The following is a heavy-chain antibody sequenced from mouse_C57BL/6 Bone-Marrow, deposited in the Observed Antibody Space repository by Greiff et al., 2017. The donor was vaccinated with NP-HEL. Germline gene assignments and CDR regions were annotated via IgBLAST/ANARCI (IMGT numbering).Heavy chain of an antibody. CDR3: ARHYYSNYFDY. V-gene: IGHV5-6*01. CDR2: ISSGGSYT. J-gene: IGHJ2*01. Sequence: EVKLVESGGDLVKPGGSLKLSCAASGFTFSSYGMSWVRQTPDKRLEWVATISSGGSYTYYPDSVKGRFTISRDNAKNTLYLQMRSLKSEDTAMYYCARHYYSNYFDYWGRGTTLTVSS. D-gene: IGHD2-5*01. CDR1: GFTFSSYG.